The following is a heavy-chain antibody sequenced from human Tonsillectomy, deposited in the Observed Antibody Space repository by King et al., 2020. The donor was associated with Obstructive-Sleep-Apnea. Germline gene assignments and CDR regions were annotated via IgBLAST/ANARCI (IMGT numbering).Heavy chain of an antibody. J-gene: IGHJ4*02. V-gene: IGHV3-43*01. CDR2: ITWDGRST. CDR1: GFTFDDYS. D-gene: IGHD3-3*02. CDR3: AKDLEHSFFPRGFDS. Sequence: EVQLVESGGGVVQPGGSLTLSCAASGFTFDDYSMHWVRQAPGKGLEWVSVITWDGRSTNYADSVKGRFTISRDNSKNSQYLQMNSLRSDDTALYYCAKDLEHSFFPRGFDSWGQGTLVTVSS.